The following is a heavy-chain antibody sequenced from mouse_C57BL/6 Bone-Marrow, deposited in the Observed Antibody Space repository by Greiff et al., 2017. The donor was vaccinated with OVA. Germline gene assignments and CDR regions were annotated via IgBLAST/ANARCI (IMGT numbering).Heavy chain of an antibody. D-gene: IGHD1-1*01. CDR2: IYPRSGNT. V-gene: IGHV1-81*01. J-gene: IGHJ3*01. Sequence: QVQLQQSGAELARPGASVKLSCKASGYTFTSYGISWVKQRTGQGLEWIGEIYPRSGNTYYNEKFKGKATLTADKSSSTDYMELRSLTSEDSAVYFCARAITTVGATPGFAYWGQGTLVTVSA. CDR3: ARAITTVGATPGFAY. CDR1: GYTFTSYG.